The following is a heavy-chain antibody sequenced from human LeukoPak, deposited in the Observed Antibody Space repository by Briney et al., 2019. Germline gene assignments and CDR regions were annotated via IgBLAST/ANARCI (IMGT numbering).Heavy chain of an antibody. D-gene: IGHD6-6*01. CDR1: GFTFSSYA. J-gene: IGHJ4*02. Sequence: PGGSLRLSCATSGFTFSSYAMNWVRQAPGKGLECVSFISTSGDFTYYAASVKGRFTISRDNSKNMLYLQMNSLRAEDTAVYYCAKWKYSNSGIDDYWGQGTLVTVSS. CDR2: ISTSGDFT. V-gene: IGHV3-23*01. CDR3: AKWKYSNSGIDDY.